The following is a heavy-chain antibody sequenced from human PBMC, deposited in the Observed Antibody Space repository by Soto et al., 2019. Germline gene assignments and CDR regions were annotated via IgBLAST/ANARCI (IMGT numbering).Heavy chain of an antibody. CDR2: IIHIFGTA. CDR1: GGTFSSYA. D-gene: IGHD3-10*01. Sequence: QVQVVQSGAEVKKPGSSVKVSCKASGGTFSSYALSWVRQAPGQGLEWMGGIIHIFGTANYAQKFQGRVTITADESTSTAYMELSSLRSDDTAVYYCATNPGPYYYGSGTPGSGDVQHWGQGTLVTVSS. CDR3: ATNPGPYYYGSGTPGSGDVQH. V-gene: IGHV1-69*01. J-gene: IGHJ1*01.